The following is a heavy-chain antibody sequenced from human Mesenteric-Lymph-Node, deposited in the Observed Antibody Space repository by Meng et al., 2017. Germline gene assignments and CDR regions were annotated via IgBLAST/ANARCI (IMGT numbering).Heavy chain of an antibody. CDR2: ISYDGSNE. D-gene: IGHD4-23*01. CDR3: TRLGGNTSLES. J-gene: IGHJ4*02. Sequence: VQLFWHGGGVVQPGSSRSVSCAASGFTFTSYAMHWFRQATGKGLEWVAVISYDGSNESDAASVKRRFTSSRHNSTNTLYLQMNIPRAADTAVYYCTRLGGNTSLESWGQGTLVTVSS. CDR1: GFTFTSYA. V-gene: IGHV3-30*16.